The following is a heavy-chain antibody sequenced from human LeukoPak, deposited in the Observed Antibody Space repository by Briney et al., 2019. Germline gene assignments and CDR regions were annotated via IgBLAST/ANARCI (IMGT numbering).Heavy chain of an antibody. CDR2: ISSSSTI. V-gene: IGHV3-48*01. CDR3: ARDRYCSGGSCYFGHYYYYMDI. J-gene: IGHJ6*03. CDR1: GFTFSSYS. D-gene: IGHD2-15*01. Sequence: GGSLRLSCAASGFTFSSYSMNWVRQAPGKGLEWVSYISSSSTIYYADSVKSRFTISRDNAKNSLYLQMNSLRAEDTAVYYCARDRYCSGGSCYFGHYYYYMDIWGKGTTVTVSS.